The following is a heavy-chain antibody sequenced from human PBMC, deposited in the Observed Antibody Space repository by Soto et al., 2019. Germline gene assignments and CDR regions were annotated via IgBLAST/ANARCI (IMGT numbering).Heavy chain of an antibody. CDR1: GDSINNYY. CDR3: ARGGAVATTAHFDH. V-gene: IGHV4-4*07. CDR2: IYSNGNT. J-gene: IGHJ4*02. D-gene: IGHD5-12*01. Sequence: QVHLQESGPGLVRTSVALSLTCTVSGDSINNYYWSWMRLPAGKGLEWIGRIYSNGNTYYNPSLKSPVSMSVDTSKNQFYLILKSVTAADSAVYYCARGGAVATTAHFDHWGQGTLVTVSS.